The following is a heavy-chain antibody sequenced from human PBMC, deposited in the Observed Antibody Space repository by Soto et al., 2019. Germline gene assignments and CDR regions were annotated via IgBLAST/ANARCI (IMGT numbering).Heavy chain of an antibody. CDR1: GYTFTSYY. V-gene: IGHV1-46*01. Sequence: ASVKVSCKASGYTFTSYYMHWVRQAPGQGLEWMGIINPSGGSTSYAQKFQGRVTMTRDTSTSTVYMELSSLRSEDAAVYYCARAEGGGCMISDYYYYGMDGWRQGTTFAVSS. D-gene: IGHD2-8*01. CDR2: INPSGGST. CDR3: ARAEGGGCMISDYYYYGMDG. J-gene: IGHJ6*02.